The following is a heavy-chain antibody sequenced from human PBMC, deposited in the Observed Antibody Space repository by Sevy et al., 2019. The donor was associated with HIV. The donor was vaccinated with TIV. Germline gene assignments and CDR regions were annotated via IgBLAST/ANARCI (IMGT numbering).Heavy chain of an antibody. CDR1: GYTLTQLS. J-gene: IGHJ4*02. D-gene: IGHD3-22*01. Sequence: ASVKVSCKVSGYTLTQLSMHWVRLTPGKGLEWMASFDPEDAKTVYSQKFQGRLSMTEDTSTHTAYMELSSLRSEDTAAYYCATTKDYYESSGDPFDYWGQGTLVTVSS. CDR2: FDPEDAKT. CDR3: ATTKDYYESSGDPFDY. V-gene: IGHV1-24*01.